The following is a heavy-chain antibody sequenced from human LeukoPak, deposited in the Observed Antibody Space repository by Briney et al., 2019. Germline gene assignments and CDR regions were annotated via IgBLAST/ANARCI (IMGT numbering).Heavy chain of an antibody. D-gene: IGHD5-12*01. CDR1: GYTFTTYG. CDR2: INPYNGDT. J-gene: IGHJ6*02. CDR3: ARVMRWDIVMARGRGMDV. V-gene: IGHV1-18*01. Sequence: ASVKVSCKASGYTFTTYGISWVRQAPGQGLEWMGWINPYNGDTNYAQKLQGRVTMTTDTSTSTAYMELRSLRSDDTALYYCARVMRWDIVMARGRGMDVWGQGTTVTVSS.